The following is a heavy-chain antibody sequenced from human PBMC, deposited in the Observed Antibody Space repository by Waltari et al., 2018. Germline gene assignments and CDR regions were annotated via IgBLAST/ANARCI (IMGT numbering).Heavy chain of an antibody. V-gene: IGHV3-48*01. Sequence: EVQLVESGGGLVQPGGSLRLSCAASGFTFSSYSMNWVRQAPGKGLEWVSYISSSSSTIYYADSVKGRFTISRDNAKNSLYLQMNSLRAEDTAVYYCAILQTADRGLFDYWGQGTLVTVSS. CDR2: ISSSSSTI. CDR3: AILQTADRGLFDY. J-gene: IGHJ4*02. CDR1: GFTFSSYS. D-gene: IGHD2-21*02.